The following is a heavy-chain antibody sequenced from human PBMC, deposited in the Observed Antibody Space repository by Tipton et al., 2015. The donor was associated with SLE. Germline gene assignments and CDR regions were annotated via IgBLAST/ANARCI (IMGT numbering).Heavy chain of an antibody. CDR2: IYPGDSDT. D-gene: IGHD6-19*01. J-gene: IGHJ6*02. Sequence: VQLVQSGAEVKKPGESLKISCKGSGYSFTSYWIGWVRQMPGKGLEWMGIIYPGDSDTRYSPSFQGQVTISADKSISTAYLQWSSLKASDTAMYYCARHPSSGWPYYYYYYGMDVWGQGTTVTVSS. CDR1: GYSFTSYW. V-gene: IGHV5-51*01. CDR3: ARHPSSGWPYYYYYYGMDV.